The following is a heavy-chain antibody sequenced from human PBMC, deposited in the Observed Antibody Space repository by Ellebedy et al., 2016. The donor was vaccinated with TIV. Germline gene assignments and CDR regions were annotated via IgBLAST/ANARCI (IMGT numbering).Heavy chain of an antibody. D-gene: IGHD3-3*01. Sequence: GGSLRLXXAASGFTFSSYWMSWVRQAPGKGLEWVANIKQDGSEKCYVDSVKGRFTISRDNAKNSLYLQMNSLRAEDTAVYYCARVNLDRYYDFWSGYYVDYWGQGTLVTVSS. V-gene: IGHV3-7*03. CDR1: GFTFSSYW. J-gene: IGHJ4*02. CDR3: ARVNLDRYYDFWSGYYVDY. CDR2: IKQDGSEK.